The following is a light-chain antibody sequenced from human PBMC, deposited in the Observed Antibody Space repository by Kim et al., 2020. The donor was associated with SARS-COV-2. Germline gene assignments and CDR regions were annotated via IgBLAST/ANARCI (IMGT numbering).Light chain of an antibody. J-gene: IGLJ3*02. CDR3: AAWDDSLNVV. CDR1: SSNIGSNS. CDR2: SNN. Sequence: PGQRVIICCSGSSSNIGSNSVNWYQQLPGTAPKLIIYSNNQRPSGVPDRFSGSKSGNSASLAISGLQSEDEADYYCAAWDDSLNVVFGGGTKLTVL. V-gene: IGLV1-44*01.